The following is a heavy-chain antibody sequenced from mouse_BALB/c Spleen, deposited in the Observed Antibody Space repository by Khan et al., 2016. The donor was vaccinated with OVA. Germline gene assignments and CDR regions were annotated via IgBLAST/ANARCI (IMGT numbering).Heavy chain of an antibody. V-gene: IGHV1-77*01. D-gene: IGHD2-13*01. CDR2: ISPGSDDT. CDR1: GYTFTDYY. CDR3: ARRNDFVDTFAY. Sequence: QVQLQQPGAELARPGASVKLSCTASGYTFTDYYINWVKQRTGQGLEWIGEISPGSDDTYYNEKFKGKATLTADKSSTTAYMQLSSLTSEAYAVYFCARRNDFVDTFAYWGQGTLVTVSA. J-gene: IGHJ3*01.